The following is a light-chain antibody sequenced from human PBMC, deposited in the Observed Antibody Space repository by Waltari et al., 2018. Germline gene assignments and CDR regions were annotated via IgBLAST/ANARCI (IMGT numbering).Light chain of an antibody. J-gene: IGKJ1*01. CDR2: AAS. CDR3: QQSYSTPWT. V-gene: IGKV1-39*01. Sequence: DIQMTQSPSSLSASVGDRVTITCRASQSISSYLNWYQQKPGKAPKLLIYAASSLQSGVPSRFSGGGSGTDFTLTISRLQPEDFATYYCQQSYSTPWTFGQGTKLEIK. CDR1: QSISSY.